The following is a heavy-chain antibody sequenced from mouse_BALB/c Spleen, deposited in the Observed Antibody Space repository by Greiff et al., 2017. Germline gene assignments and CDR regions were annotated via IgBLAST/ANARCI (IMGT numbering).Heavy chain of an antibody. CDR3: ARGGFYDYEDYAMDY. CDR2: IYPGDGDT. D-gene: IGHD2-4*01. Sequence: QVQLKESGAELARPGASVKLSCKASGYTFTSYWMQWVKQRPGQGLEWIGAIYPGDGDTRYTQKFKGKATLTADKSSSTAYMQLSSLASEDSAVYYCARGGFYDYEDYAMDYWGQGTSVTVSS. CDR1: GYTFTSYW. J-gene: IGHJ4*01. V-gene: IGHV1-87*01.